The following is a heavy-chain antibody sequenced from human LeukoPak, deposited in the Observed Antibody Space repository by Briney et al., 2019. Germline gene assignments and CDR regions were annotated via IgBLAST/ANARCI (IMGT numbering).Heavy chain of an antibody. CDR3: ARERYYYDSSGYWSFDY. Sequence: GASVKVSCKASGYTFTSYAMNWVRQAPGQGLEWMGWINTNTGNPTYAQGFTGRFVFSLDTSVSTAYLQISSLKAEDTAVYYCARERYYYDSSGYWSFDYWGQGTLVTVSS. CDR1: GYTFTSYA. J-gene: IGHJ4*02. V-gene: IGHV7-4-1*02. CDR2: INTNTGNP. D-gene: IGHD3-22*01.